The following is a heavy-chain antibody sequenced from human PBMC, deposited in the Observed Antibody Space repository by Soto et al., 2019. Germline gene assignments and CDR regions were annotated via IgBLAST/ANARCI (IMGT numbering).Heavy chain of an antibody. CDR3: ARDNRKELWVEGLNAMDV. Sequence: QIQLVQSGPDVKKPGASVKVSYKASGYTFSTYGLSWVRQAPGQGLEWMGWISGYNGRTNYAQKYRGRVTLTTDTSASTAYMELRSLRPDDTAMYYCARDNRKELWVEGLNAMDVWGQGTTVTVSS. CDR2: ISGYNGRT. V-gene: IGHV1-18*01. D-gene: IGHD3-10*01. CDR1: GYTFSTYG. J-gene: IGHJ6*02.